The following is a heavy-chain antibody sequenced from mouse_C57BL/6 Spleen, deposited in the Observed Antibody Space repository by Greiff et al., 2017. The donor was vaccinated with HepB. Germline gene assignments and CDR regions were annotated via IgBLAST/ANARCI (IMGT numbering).Heavy chain of an antibody. CDR1: GYTFTDYN. V-gene: IGHV1-18*01. CDR3: ARDDYDVWALDY. J-gene: IGHJ4*01. D-gene: IGHD2-4*01. Sequence: EVQLQQSGPELVKPGASVKIPCKASGYTFTDYNMDWVKQSHGKSLEWIGDINPNNGGTIYNQKFKGKATLTVDKSSSTAYMQLRSLTSEDTAVYYCARDDYDVWALDYWGQGTSVTVSS. CDR2: INPNNGGT.